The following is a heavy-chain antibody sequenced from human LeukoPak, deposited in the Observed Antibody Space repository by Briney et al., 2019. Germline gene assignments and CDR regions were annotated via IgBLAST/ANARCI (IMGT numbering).Heavy chain of an antibody. D-gene: IGHD3-10*01. J-gene: IGHJ3*02. CDR1: GYTFTGYF. CDR3: ARFRRIWFGELLSNRDAFDI. Sequence: ASVKVSCKASGYTFTGYFMHWVRQTPGQGLEWMGWINPNSGNTGYAQKFQGRVTTTRNTSISTAYMELSSLRSEDTAVYYCARFRRIWFGELLSNRDAFDIWGQGTMVTVSS. CDR2: INPNSGNT. V-gene: IGHV1-8*03.